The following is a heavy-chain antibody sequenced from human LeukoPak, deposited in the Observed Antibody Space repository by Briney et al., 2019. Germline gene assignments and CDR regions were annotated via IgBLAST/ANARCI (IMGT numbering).Heavy chain of an antibody. CDR1: GGSFSGYY. CDR2: INHSGST. CDR3: ARLEYEASDWFDP. J-gene: IGHJ5*02. V-gene: IGHV4-34*01. Sequence: SETLSLTCAVYGGSFSGYYWSWIRQPPGKGLEWIGEINHSGSTNYNPSLKSRVTISVDTSKNQFSLKLSSVTAADTAVYYCARLEYEASDWFDPWGQGTLVTVSS. D-gene: IGHD2/OR15-2a*01.